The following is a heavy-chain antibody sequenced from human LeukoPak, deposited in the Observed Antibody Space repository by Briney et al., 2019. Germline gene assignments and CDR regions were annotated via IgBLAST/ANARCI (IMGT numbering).Heavy chain of an antibody. CDR1: GGSISSGGYY. D-gene: IGHD3-3*01. CDR2: IYYSGST. J-gene: IGHJ4*02. Sequence: SETLSLTCTVSGGSISSGGYYWSWIRQHPGKSLEWIGYIYYSGSTYYNPSLKSRVTISVDTSKNQFSLKLSSVTAADTAVYYCARGSPRGDDYWGQGTLVTVSS. V-gene: IGHV4-31*03. CDR3: ARGSPRGDDY.